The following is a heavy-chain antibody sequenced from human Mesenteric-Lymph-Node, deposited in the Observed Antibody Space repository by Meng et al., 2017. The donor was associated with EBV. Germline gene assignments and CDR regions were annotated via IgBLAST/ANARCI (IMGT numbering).Heavy chain of an antibody. J-gene: IGHJ4*02. Sequence: QVQSQQWGAGLLGPSETLSLTCEASGGSFSGYHWSWIRQPPGKGLEYIGEISQSGDTTYNPSLKSRVTISVDRSRNQFSLKMASVTAADTAVYYCARGAIFGIVITYFDYWSQGTLVTVSS. CDR3: ARGAIFGIVITYFDY. D-gene: IGHD3-3*02. CDR2: ISQSGDT. V-gene: IGHV4-34*01. CDR1: GGSFSGYH.